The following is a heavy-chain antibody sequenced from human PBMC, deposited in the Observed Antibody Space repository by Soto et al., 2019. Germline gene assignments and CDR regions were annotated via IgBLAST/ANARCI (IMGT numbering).Heavy chain of an antibody. CDR2: IHGDSSGT. V-gene: IGHV3-23*01. Sequence: GGSLRLSCAASGFIFRNYAMSGVRQSPGKGLEWVSGIHGDSSGTFYTDSVKGRFTMSRDNSNLYLQMNSLRADDTAAYYCAKDRLSGNSVWDPFDVWGQGTVVTVSS. CDR1: GFIFRNYA. CDR3: AKDRLSGNSVWDPFDV. D-gene: IGHD1-26*01. J-gene: IGHJ3*01.